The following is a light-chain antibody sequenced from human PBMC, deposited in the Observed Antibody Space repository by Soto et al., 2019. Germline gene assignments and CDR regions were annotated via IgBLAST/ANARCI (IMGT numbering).Light chain of an antibody. CDR2: DAS. Sequence: EIVLTQSRATLCISPVEIATLXFRASQSVSSNLAWYQQKPGQAPRLLIYDASNRATGIPARFSGSGSGTDFTLTISSLEPEDFAVYYCQQRSNSITFGQGTRLEIK. V-gene: IGKV3-11*01. CDR3: QQRSNSIT. CDR1: QSVSSN. J-gene: IGKJ5*01.